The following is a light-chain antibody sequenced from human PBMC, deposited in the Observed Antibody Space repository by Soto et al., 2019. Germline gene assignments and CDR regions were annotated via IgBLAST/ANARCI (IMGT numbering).Light chain of an antibody. CDR1: QSISSY. V-gene: IGKV1-39*01. J-gene: IGKJ5*01. CDR3: QQSYSTPIS. Sequence: DIQMTQFPSSLSASIGDRVTSTCRARQSISSYLNWYQQKPEKAPKLLIYAASSLQSGVPSRFSGSGSGTNFTLTIISLLPEDFATYYCQQSYSTPISFGHRTRLEIK. CDR2: AAS.